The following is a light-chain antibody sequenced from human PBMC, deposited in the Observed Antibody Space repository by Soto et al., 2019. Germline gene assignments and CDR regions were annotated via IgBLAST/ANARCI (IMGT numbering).Light chain of an antibody. CDR1: TSNIGSNY. CDR2: RNN. J-gene: IGLJ1*01. CDR3: ATWDDSLNGFYV. V-gene: IGLV1-47*01. Sequence: QSALTQPPSASGTPGQGVTISCSGSTSNIGSNYVYWYQQLPGTAPKPLIYRNNQRPSGVAVRFSGSKSGTSASLAISGLRSDDEADYYCATWDDSLNGFYVFGTGTKVTVL.